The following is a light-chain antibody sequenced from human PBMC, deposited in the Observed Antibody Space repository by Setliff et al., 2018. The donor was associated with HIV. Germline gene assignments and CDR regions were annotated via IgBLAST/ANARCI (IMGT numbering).Light chain of an antibody. CDR2: DVN. J-gene: IGLJ1*01. CDR1: CSDVGAHNY. CDR3: CSYAGNYTYV. Sequence: QSVLTQPRSVSGSPGQSVTISCTGTCSDVGAHNYVSWYQHHPGKAPKLMIYDVNKRPSGVPDRFSGSKSGNTASLTISALQAEDEADFYCCSYAGNYTYVFGPGTKVTVL. V-gene: IGLV2-11*01.